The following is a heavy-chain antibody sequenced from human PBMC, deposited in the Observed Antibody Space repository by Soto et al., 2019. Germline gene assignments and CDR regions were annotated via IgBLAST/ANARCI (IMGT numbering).Heavy chain of an antibody. D-gene: IGHD3-10*01. J-gene: IGHJ6*02. Sequence: PSQTLSLTCAISGDSVSSHSAAWNWIRQSPSRGLEWLGRTYYRSKWYNDYAVSLKTRITINPDTSKNQFSLQLNSVIPEDTAVYYCVRDGTNTYYYGSGSYYGRLQYYYSMDVWAQGTTVTVSS. CDR2: TYYRSKWYN. V-gene: IGHV6-1*01. CDR3: VRDGTNTYYYGSGSYYGRLQYYYSMDV. CDR1: GDSVSSHSAA.